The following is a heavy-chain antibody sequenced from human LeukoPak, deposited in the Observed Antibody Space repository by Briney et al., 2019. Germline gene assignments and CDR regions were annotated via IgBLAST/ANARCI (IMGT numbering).Heavy chain of an antibody. Sequence: GGSLRLSCADPGFTFSSYWMRWVRQAPGKGLEWVANIKQDGSEKNYVDSVKGRFTISRDNAKNSLYLQMNSLRAEDTALYYCASGLELDYWGQGTLVTVSS. J-gene: IGHJ4*02. CDR3: ASGLELDY. CDR1: GFTFSSYW. V-gene: IGHV3-7*03. CDR2: IKQDGSEK.